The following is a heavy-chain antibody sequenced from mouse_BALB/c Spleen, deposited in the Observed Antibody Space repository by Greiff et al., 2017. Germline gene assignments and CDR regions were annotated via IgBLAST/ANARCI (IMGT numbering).Heavy chain of an antibody. J-gene: IGHJ4*01. CDR2: ISSGSSTI. Sequence: EVKLMESGGGLVQPGGSRKLSCAASGFTFSSFGMHWVRQAPEKGLEWVAYISSGSSTIYYADTVKGRFTISRDNPKNTLFLQMTSLRSEDTAMYYCARYYGNYDAMDYWGQGTSVTVSS. D-gene: IGHD2-1*01. CDR3: ARYYGNYDAMDY. V-gene: IGHV5-17*02. CDR1: GFTFSSFG.